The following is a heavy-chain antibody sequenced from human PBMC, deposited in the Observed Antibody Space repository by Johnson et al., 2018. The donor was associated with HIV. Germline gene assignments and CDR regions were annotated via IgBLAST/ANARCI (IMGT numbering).Heavy chain of an antibody. CDR1: GFTFSSYW. Sequence: VQLVESGGGLVQPGGTLRLSCAASGFTFSSYWMSWVRQAPGKGLEWVANIKQDGSEKYYVDSVKGRFTISRDDAKNSLYLQMNSLRAEDTSVYYCARDFNSSSWYGGAFDICGQGTMVTVSS. CDR3: ARDFNSSSWYGGAFDI. J-gene: IGHJ3*02. D-gene: IGHD6-13*01. CDR2: IKQDGSEK. V-gene: IGHV3-7*01.